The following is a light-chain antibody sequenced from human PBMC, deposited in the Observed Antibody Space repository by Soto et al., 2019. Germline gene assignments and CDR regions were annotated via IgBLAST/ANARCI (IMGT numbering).Light chain of an antibody. CDR3: HHYGTSPAFP. Sequence: EIVLTQSPGTLSLSPGERATLSCRASQSLSINYLAWYQQRLGQPPRLLIYDASSRAAGIPERFSGSGSGTDFTLTISRLEPEDFAVYYCHHYGTSPAFPFGQGTTVAI. CDR2: DAS. J-gene: IGKJ2*01. CDR1: QSLSINY. V-gene: IGKV3-20*01.